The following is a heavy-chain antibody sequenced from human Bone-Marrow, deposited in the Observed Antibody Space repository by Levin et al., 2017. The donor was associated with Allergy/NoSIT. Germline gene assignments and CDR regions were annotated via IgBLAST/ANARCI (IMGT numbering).Heavy chain of an antibody. J-gene: IGHJ6*03. CDR3: ARAFKYGSGSYFSLRNYYYYYYMDV. D-gene: IGHD3-10*01. V-gene: IGHV4-34*01. CDR1: GGSFSGYY. Sequence: SCAVYGGSFSGYYWSWIRQPPGKGLEWIGEINHSGSTNYNPSLKSRVTISVDTSKNQFSLKLSSVTAADTAVYYCARAFKYGSGSYFSLRNYYYYYYMDVWGKGTTVTVSS. CDR2: INHSGST.